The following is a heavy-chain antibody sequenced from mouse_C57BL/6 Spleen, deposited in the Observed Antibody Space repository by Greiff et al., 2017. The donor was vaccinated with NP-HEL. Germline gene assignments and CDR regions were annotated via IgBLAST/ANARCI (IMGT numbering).Heavy chain of an antibody. J-gene: IGHJ1*03. CDR2: ISDGGSYT. D-gene: IGHD4-1*01. CDR1: GFTFSSYA. V-gene: IGHV5-4*01. Sequence: EVKLVESGGGLVKPGGSLKLSCAASGFTFSSYAMSWVRQTPEKRLEWVATISDGGSYTYYPDNVKGRFTISRDNAKNNLYLQMSHLKSEDTAMYYCARDWGYWYFDVWGTGTTVTVSS. CDR3: ARDWGYWYFDV.